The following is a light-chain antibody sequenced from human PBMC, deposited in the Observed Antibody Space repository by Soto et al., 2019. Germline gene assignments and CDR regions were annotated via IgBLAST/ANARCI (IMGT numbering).Light chain of an antibody. CDR2: GAS. CDR1: QSVSSN. Sequence: EIVMTQSPATLSVSPGERATLSCRASQSVSSNLAWYQQKPGQAPRLLIYGASTRATGIPARFSGSGSGTEFTLTISSLQSEYFAVYYCQQYNNWPPWTFGQGTNVDIK. V-gene: IGKV3-15*01. CDR3: QQYNNWPPWT. J-gene: IGKJ1*01.